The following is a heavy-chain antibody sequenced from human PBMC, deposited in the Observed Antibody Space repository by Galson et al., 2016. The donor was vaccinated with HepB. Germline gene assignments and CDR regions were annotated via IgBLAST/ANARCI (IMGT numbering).Heavy chain of an antibody. CDR1: GGSFSGYY. CDR3: ARELRVGAYNSAERWLDS. D-gene: IGHD1-26*01. CDR2: ISQIGHGPYT. V-gene: IGHV4-34*01. Sequence: ETLSLTCSIYGGSFSGYYWSWIRQPPGKGLEWIGEISQIGHGPYTTYNPSLKSRVTISVDTSKNQFSLKLTSVTAADTAVYYCARELRVGAYNSAERWLDSWGQGTLVTVSS. J-gene: IGHJ5*01.